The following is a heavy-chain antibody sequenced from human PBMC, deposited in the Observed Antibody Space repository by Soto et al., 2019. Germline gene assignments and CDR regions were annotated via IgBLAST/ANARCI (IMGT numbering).Heavy chain of an antibody. V-gene: IGHV3-53*01. CDR1: GFTVSTNY. CDR3: ARDRFSYRGIYGMDV. Sequence: EVDLVESGGGLIQPGGSLRLSCAASGFTVSTNYMSWVRQAPGKGLEWVSVIYSRGTTYYADSVTGRFTISRDNSKNTLYLHMNSLSAEDTAVYYCARDRFSYRGIYGMDVWGQGTTVTVSS. J-gene: IGHJ6*02. CDR2: IYSRGTT. D-gene: IGHD1-26*01.